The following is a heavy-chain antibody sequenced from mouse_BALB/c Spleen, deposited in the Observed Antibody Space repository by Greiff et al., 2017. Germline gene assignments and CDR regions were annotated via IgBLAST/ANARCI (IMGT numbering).Heavy chain of an antibody. CDR1: GFTFSSYY. D-gene: IGHD2-4*01. Sequence: EVQLVESGGGLVKLGGSLKLSCAASGFTFSSYYMSWVRQTPEKRLELVAAINSNGGSTYYPDTVKGRFTISRDNAKNTLYLQMSSLKSEDTALYYCARHTMITAWFAYWGQGTLVTVSA. V-gene: IGHV5-6-2*01. CDR3: ARHTMITAWFAY. J-gene: IGHJ3*01. CDR2: INSNGGST.